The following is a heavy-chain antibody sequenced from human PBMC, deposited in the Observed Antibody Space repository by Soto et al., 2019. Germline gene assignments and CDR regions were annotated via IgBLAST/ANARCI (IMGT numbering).Heavy chain of an antibody. CDR2: IGTAGDT. D-gene: IGHD2-21*02. CDR3: ARADCDGDCYQPTYYYGMDV. Sequence: GGSLRLSCAGSGFGFSAYAMNWVRQATGKGLEWVSAIGTAGDTYYPGSVKGRFTISRENAKNSLYFQMNSLRAEDTAVYYCARADCDGDCYQPTYYYGMDVWGQGTTVTVSS. V-gene: IGHV3-13*01. CDR1: GFGFSAYA. J-gene: IGHJ6*02.